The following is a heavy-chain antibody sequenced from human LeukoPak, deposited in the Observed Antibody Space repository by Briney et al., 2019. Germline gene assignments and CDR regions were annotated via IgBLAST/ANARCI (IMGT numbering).Heavy chain of an antibody. J-gene: IGHJ4*02. V-gene: IGHV3-48*03. CDR3: AGGPQYGGSYVD. CDR1: GVTFTNYE. D-gene: IGHD1-26*01. Sequence: PGGSLRLSCAASGVTFTNYEMAWVRQAPGMGLEWVSYISDSGTITKYVDAVKGRFTISRDNARNSVYLQMKSLRVEDTALYYCAGGPQYGGSYVDWGQGTLVTVSS. CDR2: ISDSGTIT.